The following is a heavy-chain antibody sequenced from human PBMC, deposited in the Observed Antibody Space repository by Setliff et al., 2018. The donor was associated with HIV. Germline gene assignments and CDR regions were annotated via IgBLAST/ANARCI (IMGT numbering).Heavy chain of an antibody. Sequence: SETLSLTCTVSGGSMSTYYWSWIRQPPGKGLEWIGYIYTSGSTNYNPSLRSRVTISVDTSKNQFSLKLSSVTAADTAVYYCARGFVAVGHYYYYYMDVWGKGTTVTVSS. CDR2: IYTSGST. V-gene: IGHV4-59*01. CDR3: ARGFVAVGHYYYYYMDV. CDR1: GGSMSTYY. J-gene: IGHJ6*03. D-gene: IGHD6-19*01.